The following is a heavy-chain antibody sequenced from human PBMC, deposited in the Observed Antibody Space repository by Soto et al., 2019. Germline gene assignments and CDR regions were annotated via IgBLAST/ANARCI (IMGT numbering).Heavy chain of an antibody. Sequence: GSSLRLSCAASGFTFSSYSMNWVLQAPGKGLEWVSSISSSSSYIYYADSVKGRFTISRDNAKNSLYLQMNSLRAEDTTVYYCARCRFGGNGMDVWGQGTTVTVSS. J-gene: IGHJ6*02. D-gene: IGHD1-26*01. CDR2: ISSSSSYI. V-gene: IGHV3-21*01. CDR3: ARCRFGGNGMDV. CDR1: GFTFSSYS.